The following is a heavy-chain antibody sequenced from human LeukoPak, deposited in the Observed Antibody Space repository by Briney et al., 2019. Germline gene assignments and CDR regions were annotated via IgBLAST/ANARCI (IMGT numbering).Heavy chain of an antibody. J-gene: IGHJ3*02. D-gene: IGHD5-12*01. V-gene: IGHV4-59*08. Sequence: SETLSLTCTVSGGSISSYYWSWIRQPPGKGLEWIGYIYNSGSTNYNPSLKSRVTISVDTSKNQFSLKLSSVTAADTAVYYCARRRRGCNGYEDAFDMWGQGTMVSVSS. CDR2: IYNSGST. CDR1: GGSISSYY. CDR3: ARRRRGCNGYEDAFDM.